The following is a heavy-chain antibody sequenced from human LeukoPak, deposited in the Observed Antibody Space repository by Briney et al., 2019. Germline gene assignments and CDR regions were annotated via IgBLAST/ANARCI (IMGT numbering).Heavy chain of an antibody. CDR1: GGSISSHY. J-gene: IGHJ6*03. CDR3: ARVGREGIAARPAISTYYYYYMDV. Sequence: PSETLSLTCTVSGGSISSHYWSWIRQPPGKGLEWIGYIYYSGSTNYNPSLKSRVTISVDTSKNQFSLKLSSVTAADTAVYYCARVGREGIAARPAISTYYYYYMDVWGKGTTVTVSS. CDR2: IYYSGST. D-gene: IGHD6-6*01. V-gene: IGHV4-59*11.